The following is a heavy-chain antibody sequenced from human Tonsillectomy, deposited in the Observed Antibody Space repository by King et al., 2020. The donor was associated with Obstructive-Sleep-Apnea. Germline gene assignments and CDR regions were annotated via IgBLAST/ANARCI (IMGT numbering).Heavy chain of an antibody. CDR3: ASDFGALPYSFDF. J-gene: IGHJ4*02. V-gene: IGHV4-39*07. D-gene: IGHD3-10*01. Sequence: LQLQESGPGLVKPSETLSLTCTVSGGSISSSSYYWGWIRQPPGKGLEWIGNIYYSGSTYYNPSLKSRVTISVDTSKNQFSLRLSSVTAADTAVYYCASDFGALPYSFDFWGQGTLVTVSS. CDR2: IYYSGST. CDR1: GGSISSSSYY.